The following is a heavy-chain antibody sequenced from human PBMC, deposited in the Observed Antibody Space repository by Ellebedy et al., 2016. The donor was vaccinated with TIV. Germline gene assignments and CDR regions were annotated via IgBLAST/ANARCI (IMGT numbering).Heavy chain of an antibody. Sequence: ASVKVSXXASGYTFTSYAMHWVRQAPGQRLEWMGWINAGNGNTKYSQKFQGRVTITRDTSASTAYMELSSLRSEDTAVYYCARDPHFSIAAAGTLFDYWGQGTLVTVSS. CDR3: ARDPHFSIAAAGTLFDY. CDR1: GYTFTSYA. CDR2: INAGNGNT. V-gene: IGHV1-3*01. D-gene: IGHD6-13*01. J-gene: IGHJ4*02.